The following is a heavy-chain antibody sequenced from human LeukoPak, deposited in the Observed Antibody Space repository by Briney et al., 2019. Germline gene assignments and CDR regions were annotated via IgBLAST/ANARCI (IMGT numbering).Heavy chain of an antibody. D-gene: IGHD3-22*01. CDR3: ASSSRYYYDSSGYYFDY. V-gene: IGHV1-18*01. CDR2: ISAYNGNT. J-gene: IGHJ4*02. CDR1: GYTFTSYG. Sequence: ASAKVSCKASGYTFTSYGISWVRQAPGQGLEWMGWISAYNGNTNYAQKLQGRVTMTTDTSTSTAYMELRSLRSDDTAVYYCASSSRYYYDSSGYYFDYWGQGTLVTVSS.